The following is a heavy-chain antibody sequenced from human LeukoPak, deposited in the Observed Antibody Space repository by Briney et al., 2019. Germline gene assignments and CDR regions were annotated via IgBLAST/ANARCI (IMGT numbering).Heavy chain of an antibody. D-gene: IGHD3-22*01. CDR2: ISGSGGGT. CDR3: AKRGVVIRVILVGFHKEAYYFDS. CDR1: GITLSNYG. V-gene: IGHV3-23*01. J-gene: IGHJ4*02. Sequence: GGALRLSCAGSGITLSNYGMSWVRQAPGKGLEWVAGISGSGGGTKYADSVKGRFTISRDNPKNTLYLQMNSLGAEDTAVYFCAKRGVVIRVILVGFHKEAYYFDSWGQGALVTVSS.